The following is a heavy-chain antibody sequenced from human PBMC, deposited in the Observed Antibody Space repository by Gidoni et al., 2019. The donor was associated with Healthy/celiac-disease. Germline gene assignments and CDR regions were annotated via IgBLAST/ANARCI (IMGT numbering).Heavy chain of an antibody. V-gene: IGHV3-21*01. CDR3: ARDIAAADPDAFDI. CDR1: GCSFGRYS. J-gene: IGHJ3*02. CDR2: ISSSSSYI. Sequence: VQLVESGGGLVKPGGSLRLSCAASGCSFGRYSMNWVRQAPGKGLEWVSSISSSSSYIYYADSVKGRFTISRDNAKNSLYLQMNSLRAEDTAVYYCARDIAAADPDAFDIWGQGTMVTVSS. D-gene: IGHD6-13*01.